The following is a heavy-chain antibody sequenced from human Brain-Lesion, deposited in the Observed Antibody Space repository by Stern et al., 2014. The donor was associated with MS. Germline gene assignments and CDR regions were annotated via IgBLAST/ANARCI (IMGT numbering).Heavy chain of an antibody. J-gene: IGHJ4*02. Sequence: EVQLEESGAEVKKPGESLKISCKGSGYRFTSNWIGWVRQMPGKGLEWMGSIRPGASDTRYSSSFQGRVTISADKTISTAYLQWSSLQASDTAMYYCARRGDSSSSGFDYWGQGTLVIVSS. CDR3: ARRGDSSSSGFDY. CDR2: IRPGASDT. D-gene: IGHD6-6*01. CDR1: GYRFTSNW. V-gene: IGHV5-51*01.